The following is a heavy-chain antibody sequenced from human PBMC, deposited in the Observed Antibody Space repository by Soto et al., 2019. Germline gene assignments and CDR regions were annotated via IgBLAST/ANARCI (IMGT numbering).Heavy chain of an antibody. J-gene: IGHJ6*02. V-gene: IGHV3-43D*04. CDR1: GFTFDDYA. Sequence: GGSLILSCAASGFTFDDYAMHWVRQAPGKGLEWVSLISWDGGSTYYADSVKGRFTISRDNSKNSLYLQMNSLRAEDTALYYCAKDLDYCPHGYGTNGPSGMDGWGQGTTVTVSS. D-gene: IGHD2-8*01. CDR3: AKDLDYCPHGYGTNGPSGMDG. CDR2: ISWDGGST.